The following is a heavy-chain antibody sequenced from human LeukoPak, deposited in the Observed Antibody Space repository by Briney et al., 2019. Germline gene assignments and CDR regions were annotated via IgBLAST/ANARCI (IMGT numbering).Heavy chain of an antibody. J-gene: IGHJ4*02. Sequence: GGSLRLSCAASGFIFSTYDIHWVRQAPGKGLEWVAFIRYDGSNKYYADSVKGRFTISRDNSKNTLYLQMNSLRAEDTAVYYCAKGTYYYDSSGYYYRQGSEIDYWGQGTLVTVSS. CDR3: AKGTYYYDSSGYYYRQGSEIDY. D-gene: IGHD3-22*01. CDR1: GFIFSTYD. V-gene: IGHV3-30*02. CDR2: IRYDGSNK.